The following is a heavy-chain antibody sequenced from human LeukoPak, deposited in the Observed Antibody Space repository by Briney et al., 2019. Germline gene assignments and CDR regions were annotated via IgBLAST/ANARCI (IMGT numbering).Heavy chain of an antibody. V-gene: IGHV3-21*01. CDR1: GFTFSSYE. CDR2: ISSSSNYI. CDR3: AREFDV. Sequence: PGGSLRLSCAASGFTFSSYEMNWVRQAPGKGLEWVSSISSSSNYIYYADSVKGRFTISRDNAKNSLYLQMNSLRAEDTAVYYCAREFDVWGQGTTVTVSS. J-gene: IGHJ6*02.